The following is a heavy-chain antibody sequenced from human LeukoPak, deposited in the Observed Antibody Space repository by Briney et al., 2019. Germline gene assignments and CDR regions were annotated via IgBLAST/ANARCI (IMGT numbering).Heavy chain of an antibody. V-gene: IGHV3-30-3*01. J-gene: IGHJ4*02. Sequence: GSLRLSCAASGFTFTAYLIHWVRQAPGKGLEWVAVMSSDGNAMFYADSVKGRFTISRDNSRNTLYLQMNSLRAEDTAVYYCVRESEYYFDHSASFDYWGQGTLVTISS. CDR1: GFTFTAYL. CDR2: MSSDGNAM. D-gene: IGHD3-22*01. CDR3: VRESEYYFDHSASFDY.